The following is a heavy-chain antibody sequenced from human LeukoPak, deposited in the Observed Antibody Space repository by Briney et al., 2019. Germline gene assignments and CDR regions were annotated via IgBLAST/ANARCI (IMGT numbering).Heavy chain of an antibody. D-gene: IGHD1-14*01. V-gene: IGHV4-38-2*02. CDR3: ARWAYNSFDY. CDR1: GYSIRSGYY. Sequence: SETLSLTCTVSGYSIRSGYYWGWIRQPPGKGPEWIGNIYHNGNTYYNPSLKSRLTISVDTSKNQFPLNVSSVTAADTAVFYCARWAYNSFDYWGQGTLVTVSS. J-gene: IGHJ4*02. CDR2: IYHNGNT.